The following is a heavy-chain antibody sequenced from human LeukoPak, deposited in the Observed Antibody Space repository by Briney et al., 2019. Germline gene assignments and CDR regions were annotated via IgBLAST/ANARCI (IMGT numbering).Heavy chain of an antibody. Sequence: PGGSLRLSCAASGFSFSYYWMSWVRQAPGKGLEWVANIKQDGSEKYYVDSVKGRFTISRDNAKKSLYLQMSSLRTEDTAVYYCARDAEVGTLFGVLSRYNWFDPWGQGALVTVSS. CDR2: IKQDGSEK. CDR3: ARDAEVGTLFGVLSRYNWFDP. V-gene: IGHV3-7*01. D-gene: IGHD3-3*01. CDR1: GFSFSYYW. J-gene: IGHJ5*02.